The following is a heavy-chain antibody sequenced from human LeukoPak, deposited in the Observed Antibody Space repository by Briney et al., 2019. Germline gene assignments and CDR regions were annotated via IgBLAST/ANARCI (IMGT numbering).Heavy chain of an antibody. J-gene: IGHJ4*02. V-gene: IGHV3-21*01. CDR3: ARDLLVPYSSSSGFDY. D-gene: IGHD6-6*01. CDR2: ISSSSSYI. CDR1: GFTFSSYS. Sequence: GGSLRLSCAASGFTFSSYSMNWVRQAPGKGLEWVSSISSSSSYIYYADSVKGRFTISRDNAKNSLYLQMNSLRAEDTAVYYCARDLLVPYSSSSGFDYWGQGTLVTVSS.